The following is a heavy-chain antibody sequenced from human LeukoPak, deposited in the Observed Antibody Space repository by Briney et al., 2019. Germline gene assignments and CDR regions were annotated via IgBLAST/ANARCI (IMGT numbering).Heavy chain of an antibody. J-gene: IGHJ2*01. V-gene: IGHV1-18*01. CDR2: ISAYNGNT. CDR3: ARDRGSLRYFDWLPLGGDFDL. D-gene: IGHD3-9*01. Sequence: ASVKVSCKASGYTFTSYGISWVRQAPGQGLEWMGWISAYNGNTNYAQKLQGRATMTTDTSTSTAYMELRSLRSDDTAVYYCARDRGSLRYFDWLPLGGDFDLWGRGTLVTVSS. CDR1: GYTFTSYG.